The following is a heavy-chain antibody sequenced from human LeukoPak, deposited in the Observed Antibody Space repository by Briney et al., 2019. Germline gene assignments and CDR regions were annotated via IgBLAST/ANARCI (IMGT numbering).Heavy chain of an antibody. D-gene: IGHD1-14*01. CDR3: ARENLGFDP. V-gene: IGHV3-48*03. Sequence: GGSLRLSCAASGFSFSTYEMIWVRQAPGKGLEWVSYIGVRGTPIYYTDSVKGRFTISRDDAKNSLYLQMNSLRADDTAVYYCARENLGFDPWGQGTLVTVSS. CDR2: IGVRGTPI. J-gene: IGHJ5*02. CDR1: GFSFSTYE.